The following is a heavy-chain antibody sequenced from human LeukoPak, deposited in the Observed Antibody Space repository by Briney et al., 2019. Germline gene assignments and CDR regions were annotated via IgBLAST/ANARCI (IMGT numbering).Heavy chain of an antibody. CDR1: GGSISSGDYY. V-gene: IGHV4-30-4*01. D-gene: IGHD4-17*01. Sequence: SETLSLTCTVSGGSISSGDYYWSWIRQPPGKGLEWIGYIYYSGSTYYNPSLKSRVTISVDTSKHQFSLKLSSVTAADTAVYYCAREDGDSNWFDPWGQGTLVTVSS. J-gene: IGHJ5*02. CDR3: AREDGDSNWFDP. CDR2: IYYSGST.